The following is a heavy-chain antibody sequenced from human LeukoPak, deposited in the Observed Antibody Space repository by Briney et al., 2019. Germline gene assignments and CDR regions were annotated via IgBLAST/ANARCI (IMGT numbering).Heavy chain of an antibody. CDR2: ISGSGGST. CDR1: GFTFSSYA. Sequence: GGSLRLSCAASGFTFSSYAMSWVRQAPGKGLEWVSAISGSGGSTYYADSVKGRFTISRDNSKNTLYLQMNSLRAVDTAVYYCAKDYAYYDSTAGDYWGQGTLVTVSS. D-gene: IGHD3-22*01. J-gene: IGHJ4*02. V-gene: IGHV3-23*01. CDR3: AKDYAYYDSTAGDY.